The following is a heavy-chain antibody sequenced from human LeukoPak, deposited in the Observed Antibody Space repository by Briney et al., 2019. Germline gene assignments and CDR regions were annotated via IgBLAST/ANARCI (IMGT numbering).Heavy chain of an antibody. J-gene: IGHJ4*02. Sequence: GESLQISCKGSGYSFTNYWIGWVRQMPGKGLEWMGIIYPGDSDTRYSPSFQGQVTISADKSITTAYLQWSSLKASDTAMYYCAMNFASGSYGPFDYWGQGTLVTGPS. CDR2: IYPGDSDT. D-gene: IGHD3-10*01. CDR3: AMNFASGSYGPFDY. V-gene: IGHV5-51*01. CDR1: GYSFTNYW.